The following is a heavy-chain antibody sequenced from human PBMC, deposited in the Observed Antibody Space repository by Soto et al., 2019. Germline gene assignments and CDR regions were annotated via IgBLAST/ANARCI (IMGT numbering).Heavy chain of an antibody. D-gene: IGHD6-19*01. CDR3: ARDGSGFHWYFDL. Sequence: QVQLQQSGPGLVKPSQTLSLICAISGDSVSSKTATWNWIRQSPSRGLEWLGRTYYRSKWYNDCAVSVKSRVVITPDPSKNQLSLQLNSVTPDDAAVYFCARDGSGFHWYFDLWGRGTLVTVSS. CDR1: GDSVSSKTAT. CDR2: TYYRSKWYN. J-gene: IGHJ2*01. V-gene: IGHV6-1*01.